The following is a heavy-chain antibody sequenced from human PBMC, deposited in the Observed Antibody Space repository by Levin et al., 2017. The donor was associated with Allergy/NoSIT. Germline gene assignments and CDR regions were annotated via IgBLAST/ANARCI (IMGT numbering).Heavy chain of an antibody. D-gene: IGHD3-10*01. Sequence: PGGSLRLSCKASGDIFTGNYMHWLRQAPGQGPEWMGRINPNSGGTNYAQKFEGRVTMTRDTSISTAYVELRRLTSDDTAVYYCAASMVQRVILLDAFDMWGQGTMVTVSS. CDR1: GDIFTGNY. J-gene: IGHJ3*02. CDR3: AASMVQRVILLDAFDM. V-gene: IGHV1-2*06. CDR2: INPNSGGT.